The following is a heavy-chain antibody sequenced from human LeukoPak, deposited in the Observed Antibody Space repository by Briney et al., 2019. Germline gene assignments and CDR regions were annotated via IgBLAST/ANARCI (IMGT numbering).Heavy chain of an antibody. CDR3: ANPFYGSGPRGY. Sequence: LSGGSLSLSCAASGFTFSTYDMTWVRQAPGKGLEWVSAIGSSGSTYYADSVKGRFTISRDNSKNTLYLQMNSLRAEDTAIYYCANPFYGSGPRGYWGQGTLVTVSS. J-gene: IGHJ4*02. D-gene: IGHD3-10*01. CDR1: GFTFSTYD. CDR2: IGSSGST. V-gene: IGHV3-23*01.